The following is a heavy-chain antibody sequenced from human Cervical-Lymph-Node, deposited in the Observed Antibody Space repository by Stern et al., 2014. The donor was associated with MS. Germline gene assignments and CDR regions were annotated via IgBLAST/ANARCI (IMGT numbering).Heavy chain of an antibody. CDR2: ITVYNGNT. J-gene: IGHJ4*02. CDR3: GRGLGDTRH. D-gene: IGHD3-16*01. V-gene: IGHV1-18*01. Sequence: VQLVESGAEVKKPGASVNVSCKASGYTFSSFAITWVRQAPGQGLEWMGTITVYNGNTNYAQRVQDRVTMTTDTSTHTAYMEVRTLRSDDTAVYYWGRGLGDTRHWGQGTLVTVSS. CDR1: GYTFSSFA.